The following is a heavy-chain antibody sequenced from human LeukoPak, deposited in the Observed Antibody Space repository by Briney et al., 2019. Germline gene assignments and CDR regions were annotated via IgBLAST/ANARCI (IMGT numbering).Heavy chain of an antibody. Sequence: SETLSLTCTVSGGSISSYYWSWIRQPPGKGLEWIGYIYYSGSTNYNPSLKSRVTISVDTSKNQFSRKLSSVTAADTAVYYCARDQRGSTGTFDYWGQGTLVTVSS. CDR1: GGSISSYY. V-gene: IGHV4-59*01. CDR3: ARDQRGSTGTFDY. D-gene: IGHD1-14*01. CDR2: IYYSGST. J-gene: IGHJ4*02.